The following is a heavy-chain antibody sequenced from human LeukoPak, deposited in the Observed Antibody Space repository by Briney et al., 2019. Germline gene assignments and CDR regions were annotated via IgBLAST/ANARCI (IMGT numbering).Heavy chain of an antibody. CDR1: GFTFSSYA. Sequence: PGGSLRLSCAASGFTFSSYAISWVRQAPGKGLEWVSAISGSGGSTYYADSVKGRFTISRDNSKNTLYLQMNSLRAEDTAVYYCARGVITIFGVGYYFDYWGQGTLVTVSS. D-gene: IGHD3-3*01. CDR3: ARGVITIFGVGYYFDY. V-gene: IGHV3-23*01. CDR2: ISGSGGST. J-gene: IGHJ4*02.